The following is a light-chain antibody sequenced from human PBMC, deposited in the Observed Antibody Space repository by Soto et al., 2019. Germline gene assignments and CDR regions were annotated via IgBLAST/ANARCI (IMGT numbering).Light chain of an antibody. CDR1: SSDVGSYNY. V-gene: IGLV2-8*01. CDR3: NSFAGSSHVV. CDR2: EVS. J-gene: IGLJ2*01. Sequence: QSALTQPPSASGSPGQSVTISCTGTSSDVGSYNYVSWYQQHPGKAPKLIIYEVSQRPSGVPDRFSGSKSGNTASLTVSGLQAEDEADYYCNSFAGSSHVVFGGGTKLTVL.